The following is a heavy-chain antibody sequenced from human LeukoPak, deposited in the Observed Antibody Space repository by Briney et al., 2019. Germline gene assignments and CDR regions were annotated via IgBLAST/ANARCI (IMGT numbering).Heavy chain of an antibody. Sequence: HSGGSLPLFCAASGLTFGNYEMHWVRQPARKGRAWVSYISIFGSTIFYPHPAQDPLTISRDNAKNSLHPEMNSLTADDTAVYFCARTSFAVAAAPVLYYYCCCLDVWGKGTPVTVSS. CDR3: ARTSFAVAAAPVLYYYCCCLDV. V-gene: IGHV3-48*03. D-gene: IGHD2-15*01. J-gene: IGHJ6*03. CDR1: GLTFGNYE. CDR2: ISIFGSTI.